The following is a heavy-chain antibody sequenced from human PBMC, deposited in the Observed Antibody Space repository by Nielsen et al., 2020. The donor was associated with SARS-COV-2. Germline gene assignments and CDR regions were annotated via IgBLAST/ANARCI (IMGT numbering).Heavy chain of an antibody. CDR1: EYTFTSDH. D-gene: IGHD3/OR15-3a*01. CDR2: INPSGDYT. Sequence: ASVKVSCKTSEYTFTSDHMHWVRQAPGQGFEWMGIINPSGDYTTYAQRFQGRVTVTRDTSTSTVYMELSSLRSEDTAVYYCARDRTDLYGYYYYAMDVWGQGTTVTVSS. J-gene: IGHJ6*02. V-gene: IGHV1-46*01. CDR3: ARDRTDLYGYYYYAMDV.